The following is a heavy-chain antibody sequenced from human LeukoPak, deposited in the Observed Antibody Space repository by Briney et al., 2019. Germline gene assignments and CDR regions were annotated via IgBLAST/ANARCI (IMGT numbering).Heavy chain of an antibody. Sequence: ETLSLTCTVSGGSISNYYWNWVRQAPGKGLEWVSYISSASGSIYYADSVKGRFTISRDNAKNSLFLQMNSLRAEDTAVYYCARLPAYCSSTSCYYDYWGQGTLVTVSS. D-gene: IGHD2-2*01. CDR1: GGSISNYY. V-gene: IGHV3-48*04. CDR2: ISSASGSI. CDR3: ARLPAYCSSTSCYYDY. J-gene: IGHJ4*02.